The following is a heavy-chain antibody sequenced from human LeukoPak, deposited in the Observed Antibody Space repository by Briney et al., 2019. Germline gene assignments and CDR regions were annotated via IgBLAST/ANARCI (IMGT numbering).Heavy chain of an antibody. CDR3: ARGTYYYGMDV. Sequence: QPGRSLRLSCAASGFTFSSYGMHWVRQAPGKGLEWVAVISYDGSNKYYADSVKGRFTISRDNSKNTLYLQMNSLRAEDTAVYYCARGTYYYGMDVWGKGTTVTVSS. J-gene: IGHJ6*04. CDR2: ISYDGSNK. V-gene: IGHV3-30*03. CDR1: GFTFSSYG.